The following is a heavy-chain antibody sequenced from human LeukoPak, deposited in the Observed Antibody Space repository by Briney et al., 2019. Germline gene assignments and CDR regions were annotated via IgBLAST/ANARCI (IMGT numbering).Heavy chain of an antibody. D-gene: IGHD3-22*01. Sequence: SQTLSLTCAISGDSVSSNSAAWNWIRQSPSRGLEWLGSTYYRSKWYNDYAVSVKSRITINPDTSKNQFSLQLNSVTPEDTAVYYCARAVTMIVVVITDAFDIWGQGTMVTVSS. CDR3: ARAVTMIVVVITDAFDI. CDR2: TYYRSKWYN. J-gene: IGHJ3*02. V-gene: IGHV6-1*01. CDR1: GDSVSSNSAA.